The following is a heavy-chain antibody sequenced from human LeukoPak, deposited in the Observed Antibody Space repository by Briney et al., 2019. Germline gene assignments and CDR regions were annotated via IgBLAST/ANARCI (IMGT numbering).Heavy chain of an antibody. J-gene: IGHJ5*02. V-gene: IGHV4-59*01. CDR3: ARVYRSRSTIFGRVISSSWFDP. CDR1: GGSISSYY. CDR2: IYYSGST. D-gene: IGHD3-3*01. Sequence: SETLSLTCTVSGGSISSYYWSWIRQPPGKGLEWIGYIYYSGSTNYNPSLKSRVTISVDTSKNQFSLKLSSVTAADTAVYYCARVYRSRSTIFGRVISSSWFDPWGQGAMVTVSS.